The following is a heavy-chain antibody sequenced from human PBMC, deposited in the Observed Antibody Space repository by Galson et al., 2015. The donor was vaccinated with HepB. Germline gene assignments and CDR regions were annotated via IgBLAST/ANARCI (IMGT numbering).Heavy chain of an antibody. V-gene: IGHV4-59*08. J-gene: IGHJ4*02. D-gene: IGHD1-26*01. CDR2: IYYSGST. CDR1: GDSISTYY. CDR3: ARGRTYYTY. Sequence: SETLSLTCTVSGDSISTYYWSWIRQPPGKGLEWIGYIYYSGSTNYNPSLKSRVTISVDTPKNQFSLKLRSVTAADTAVYYCARGRTYYTYWGQGTLVTVSS.